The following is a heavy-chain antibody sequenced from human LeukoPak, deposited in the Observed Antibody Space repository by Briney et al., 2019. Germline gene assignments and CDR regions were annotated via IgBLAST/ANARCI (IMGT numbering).Heavy chain of an antibody. D-gene: IGHD1-26*01. V-gene: IGHV4-59*01. CDR3: AGFGPRATGY. J-gene: IGHJ4*02. Sequence: SETLSLTCTVSGGSISSYYWSWIRQPPGKGLEWIGYIYYSGSTNYNPSLKSRVTISVDTSKNQFSLKLSSVTAADTAVYYCAGFGPRATGYWGQGTLVTVSS. CDR2: IYYSGST. CDR1: GGSISSYY.